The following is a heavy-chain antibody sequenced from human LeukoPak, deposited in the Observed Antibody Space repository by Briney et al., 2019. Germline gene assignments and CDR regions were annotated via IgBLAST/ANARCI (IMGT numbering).Heavy chain of an antibody. D-gene: IGHD3-3*01. J-gene: IGHJ4*02. Sequence: GGSLRLSCAASGFTFSTYGMHWVRQAPGKGLEWVAVISYDGSNKYYADSVKGRFTISRDNSKNTLYLQMNSLRAEDTAVYYCAKGEYDFWSGYYRYPFDYWGQGTLVTVSS. CDR1: GFTFSTYG. V-gene: IGHV3-30*18. CDR2: ISYDGSNK. CDR3: AKGEYDFWSGYYRYPFDY.